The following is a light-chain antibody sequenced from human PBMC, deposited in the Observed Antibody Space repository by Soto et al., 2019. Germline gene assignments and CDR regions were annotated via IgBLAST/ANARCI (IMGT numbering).Light chain of an antibody. CDR3: QQSYSIPWT. Sequence: DIHMTQSPSSLSAPLGDRVTITFRASQSISNYLNWYQQKAGKAPKLLIYAASSLQSGVPSRFSGSGSGTDFTLTISSLQPENSATYYCQQSYSIPWTFGQGTKVDI. CDR2: AAS. J-gene: IGKJ1*01. V-gene: IGKV1-39*01. CDR1: QSISNY.